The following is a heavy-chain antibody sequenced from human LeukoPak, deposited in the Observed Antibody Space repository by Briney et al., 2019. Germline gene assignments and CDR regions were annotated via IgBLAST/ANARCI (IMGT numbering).Heavy chain of an antibody. Sequence: GGSLRLSCAASGFTFSSYAMSWVRQAPGKGLEWVSYISSGSSYIYYADSVKDRFTISRDNAKNSLYLQMNSLRAEDTAVYFCARSYDSSGRDYWGQGTLVTVSS. J-gene: IGHJ4*02. CDR3: ARSYDSSGRDY. CDR1: GFTFSSYA. V-gene: IGHV3-21*01. CDR2: ISSGSSYI. D-gene: IGHD3-22*01.